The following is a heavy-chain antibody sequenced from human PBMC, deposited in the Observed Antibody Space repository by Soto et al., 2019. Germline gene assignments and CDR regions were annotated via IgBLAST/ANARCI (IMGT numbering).Heavy chain of an antibody. CDR3: ARVTGRYYYGMDV. V-gene: IGHV4-34*01. J-gene: IGHJ6*02. CDR1: GGSFSGYY. Sequence: PSETLSLTCAVYGGSFSGYYWSWNRQPPGKGLEWIGEINHSGSTNYNPSLKSRVTISVDTSKNQFSLKLSSVTAADTAVYYCARVTGRYYYGMDVWGQGTTVTVSS. CDR2: INHSGST.